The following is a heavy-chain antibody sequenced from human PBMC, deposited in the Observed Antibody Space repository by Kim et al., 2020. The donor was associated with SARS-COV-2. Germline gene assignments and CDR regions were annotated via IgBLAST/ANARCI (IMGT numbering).Heavy chain of an antibody. CDR1: GGSFSGYY. V-gene: IGHV4-34*01. J-gene: IGHJ4*02. CDR2: INHSGST. CDR3: ARRRGGPPPRFDY. D-gene: IGHD3-16*01. Sequence: SETLSLTCAVYGGSFSGYYWSWIRQPPGKGLEWIGEINHSGSTNYNPSLKSRVTISVDTSKNQFSLKLSSVTAADTAVYYCARRRGGPPPRFDYWGQGTLVTVSS.